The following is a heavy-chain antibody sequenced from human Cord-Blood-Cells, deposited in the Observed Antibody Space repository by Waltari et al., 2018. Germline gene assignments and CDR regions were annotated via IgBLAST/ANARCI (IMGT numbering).Heavy chain of an antibody. CDR2: ISSSGSTI. V-gene: IGHV3-48*03. D-gene: IGHD2-8*02. Sequence: LEWVSYISSSGSTIYYADSVKGRFTISRDNAKNSLYLQMNSLRAEDTAVYYCASRTTYCTGGVCYDYWGQGTLVTVSS. CDR3: ASRTTYCTGGVCYDY. J-gene: IGHJ4*02.